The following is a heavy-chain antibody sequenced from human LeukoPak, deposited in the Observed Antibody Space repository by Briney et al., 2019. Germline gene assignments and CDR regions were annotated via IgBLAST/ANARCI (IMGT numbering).Heavy chain of an antibody. D-gene: IGHD2-2*01. CDR1: GYSFTSYW. V-gene: IGHV5-51*01. Sequence: GESLKISCKGSGYSFTSYWIGWVRQMPGKGLEWMGIIYPGDSDTRFSPSFQGQVTISADKSISTAYMELSRLRSDDTAVYYCARANFLSCSSTSCLFDYWGQGTLVTASS. CDR3: ARANFLSCSSTSCLFDY. CDR2: IYPGDSDT. J-gene: IGHJ4*02.